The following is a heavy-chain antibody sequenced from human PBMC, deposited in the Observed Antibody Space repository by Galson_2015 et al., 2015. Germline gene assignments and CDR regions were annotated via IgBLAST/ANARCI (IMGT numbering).Heavy chain of an antibody. CDR1: GFTFSSDP. CDR2: VSGDGNLI. J-gene: IGHJ2*01. CDR3: ARRYCRSAGCAIRNFDL. D-gene: IGHD2-2*01. Sequence: SLRLSCAASGFTFSSDPMSWLRVPPGKGLEWVSAVSGDGNLIYYAESVQGRFSISRDNSRNTLYLQLNSLRAEDTAMYYCARRYCRSAGCAIRNFDLWGRGTLVTVSS. V-gene: IGHV3-23*01.